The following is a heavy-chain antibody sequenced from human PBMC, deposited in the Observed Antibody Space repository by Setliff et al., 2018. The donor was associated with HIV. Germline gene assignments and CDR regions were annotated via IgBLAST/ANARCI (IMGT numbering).Heavy chain of an antibody. CDR2: INPDNGDT. Sequence: ASVKVSCKASGYTFTGYYMHWVRQAPGQGLEWMGWINPDNGDTNYAQKFQGRVTMTRDTSISTAYMELGRLRSDDTAVYYCARMPKSYDILTGYVDYWGQGTLVTVSS. D-gene: IGHD3-9*01. CDR3: ARMPKSYDILTGYVDY. CDR1: GYTFTGYY. J-gene: IGHJ4*02. V-gene: IGHV1-2*02.